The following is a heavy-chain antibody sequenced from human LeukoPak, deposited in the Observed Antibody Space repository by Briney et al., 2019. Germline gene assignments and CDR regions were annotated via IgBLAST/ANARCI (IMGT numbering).Heavy chain of an antibody. CDR3: ARVRYFDWFPDAFDI. CDR1: GFTFSSYS. V-gene: IGHV3-21*01. J-gene: IGHJ3*02. Sequence: PGGSLRPSCAASGFTFSSYSMNWVRQAPGKGLEWVSSISSSSSYIYYADSVKGRFTISRDNDKNSLYLQMNSLRAGDTAVYYCARVRYFDWFPDAFDIWGQGTLVTVSS. D-gene: IGHD3-9*01. CDR2: ISSSSSYI.